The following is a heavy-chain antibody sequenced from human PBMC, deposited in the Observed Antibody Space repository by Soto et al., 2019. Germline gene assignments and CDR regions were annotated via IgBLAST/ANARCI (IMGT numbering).Heavy chain of an antibody. V-gene: IGHV4-61*01. J-gene: IGHJ4*02. D-gene: IGHD4-4*01. CDR3: ARVPLTTVTRLRFDC. CDR1: GDTVNSASYY. Sequence: SETLSLTCTVSGDTVNSASYYWSWIRQPPGKGLEWIGYIYYSGSTDSNPSLKSRVTISVDTSKNQFSLKLSSVTAADTALYYCARVPLTTVTRLRFDCWGQGTLVTVSS. CDR2: IYYSGST.